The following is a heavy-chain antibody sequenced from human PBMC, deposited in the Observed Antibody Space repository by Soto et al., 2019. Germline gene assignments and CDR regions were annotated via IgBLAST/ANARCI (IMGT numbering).Heavy chain of an antibody. D-gene: IGHD2-21*02. Sequence: QVQLQESGPGLVEPSETLSLTCTVPGGSLTNYFWTWIRQSPGKGLEWIAYIRYSGKTGYNPSLKSRVTISLDTPKNQFSLKLTSVTAADTAIYYCARFQYTVVTPFDLWGQGTMVIVSS. CDR1: GGSLTNYF. CDR2: IRYSGKT. V-gene: IGHV4-59*01. J-gene: IGHJ3*01. CDR3: ARFQYTVVTPFDL.